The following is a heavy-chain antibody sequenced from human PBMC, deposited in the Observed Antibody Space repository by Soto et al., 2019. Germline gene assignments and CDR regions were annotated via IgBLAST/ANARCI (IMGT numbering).Heavy chain of an antibody. CDR1: GFTFTSSA. CDR2: IVVGSGNT. Sequence: SVKVSCKASGFTFTSSAVQWVRQARGQRLKWIGWIVVGSGNTNYAQKFQERVTITRDMSTSTAYMELSSLRSEDTAVYYCANRLDTAIVLDYMDVWGQGSTVTVSS. D-gene: IGHD5-18*01. CDR3: ANRLDTAIVLDYMDV. V-gene: IGHV1-58*01. J-gene: IGHJ6*03.